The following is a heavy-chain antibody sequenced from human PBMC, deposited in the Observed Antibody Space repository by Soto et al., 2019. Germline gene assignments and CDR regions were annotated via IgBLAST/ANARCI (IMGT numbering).Heavy chain of an antibody. CDR1: GFTLSSYS. D-gene: IGHD1-26*01. V-gene: IGHV3-23*01. CDR2: ISGSGGST. CDR3: AKDRWVGV. J-gene: IGHJ4*02. Sequence: XGSLRVSFAASGFTLSSYSMSWVRQAPGKGLEWVSAISGSGGSTYYADSVKGRFTISRDNSKNTLYLQMNSLRAEDTAVYYCAKDRWVGVWGQGTLVTAPQ.